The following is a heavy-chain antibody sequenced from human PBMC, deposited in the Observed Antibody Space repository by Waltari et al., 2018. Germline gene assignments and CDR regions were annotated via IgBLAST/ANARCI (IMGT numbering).Heavy chain of an antibody. Sequence: QVQLVQSGAEVKKPGSSVKVSCKASGGTFSSYAISWVRQAPGQGLEWMGGVLPIFGTANNEQKCQGRVTMTADESTSTAYMELSSLRAEDTAVYYCARAGFGSYSGGNWFDPWGQGTLVTVSS. J-gene: IGHJ5*02. CDR3: ARAGFGSYSGGNWFDP. CDR2: VLPIFGTA. CDR1: GGTFSSYA. D-gene: IGHD1-26*01. V-gene: IGHV1-69*01.